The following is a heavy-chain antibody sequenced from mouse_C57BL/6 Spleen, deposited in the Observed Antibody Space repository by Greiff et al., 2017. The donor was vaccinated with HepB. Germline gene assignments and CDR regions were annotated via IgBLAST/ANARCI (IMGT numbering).Heavy chain of an antibody. CDR2: IDPSDSDT. V-gene: IGHV1-52*01. CDR3: ARYGNASYYFDY. J-gene: IGHJ2*01. CDR1: GYTFTSYW. D-gene: IGHD2-1*01. Sequence: QVQLQQPGAELVRPGSSVKLSCKASGYTFTSYWMHWVQQRPIQGLEWIGNIDPSDSDTHYNQKFKDKATLTVDKSSSTAYMQLSSLTAEDSAVYYCARYGNASYYFDYWGQGTTLTVSS.